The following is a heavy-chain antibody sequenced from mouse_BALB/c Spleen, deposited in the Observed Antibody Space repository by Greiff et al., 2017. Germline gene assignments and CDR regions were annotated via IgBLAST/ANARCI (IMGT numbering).Heavy chain of an antibody. V-gene: IGHV5-17*02. Sequence: DVQVVESGGGLVQPGGSRKLSCAASGFTFSSFGMHWVRQAPEKGLEWVAYISSGSSTIYYADTVKGRFTISRDNPKNTLFLQMTSLRSEDTAMYYCARFGSSYWYFDVWGAGTTVTVSS. CDR3: ARFGSSYWYFDV. CDR2: ISSGSSTI. J-gene: IGHJ1*01. CDR1: GFTFSSFG. D-gene: IGHD1-1*01.